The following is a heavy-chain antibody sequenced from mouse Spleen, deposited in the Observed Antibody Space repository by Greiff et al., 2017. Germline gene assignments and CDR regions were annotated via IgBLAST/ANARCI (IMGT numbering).Heavy chain of an antibody. D-gene: IGHD2-12*01. V-gene: IGHV5-9-3*01. J-gene: IGHJ1*01. CDR2: ISSGGSYT. CDR3: ARRNDGYFDV. CDR1: GFTFSSYA. Sequence: EVQLVESGGGLVKPGGSLKLSCAASGFTFSSYAMSWVRQTPEKRLEWVATISSGGSYTYYPDSVKGRFTISRDNAKNTLYLQMSSLRSEDTAMYYCARRNDGYFDVWGAGTTVTVSS.